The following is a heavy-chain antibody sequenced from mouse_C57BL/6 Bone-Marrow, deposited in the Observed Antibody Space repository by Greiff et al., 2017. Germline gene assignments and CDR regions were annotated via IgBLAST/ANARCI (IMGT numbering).Heavy chain of an antibody. CDR1: GYSFTDYN. J-gene: IGHJ1*03. CDR3: ARRDSSSPYWYSDV. V-gene: IGHV1-39*01. D-gene: IGHD1-1*01. Sequence: VQLQQSGPELVKPGASVKISCKASGYSFTDYNMNWVKQSHGKSLEWIGVINPNYGTTNYNQKFTGKATLTVDQSSSTAYMQHNSLTSVYSAVYYCARRDSSSPYWYSDVWGTGTTVTVSS. CDR2: INPNYGTT.